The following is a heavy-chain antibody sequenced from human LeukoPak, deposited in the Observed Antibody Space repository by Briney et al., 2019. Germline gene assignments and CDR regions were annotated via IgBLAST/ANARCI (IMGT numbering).Heavy chain of an antibody. V-gene: IGHV3-23*01. Sequence: GGSLRLSCAASGFTFSSYAMSWVRQAPGKGLEWVSAISGSGGSTYYTDSVKGRFTISRDNSKNTLYLQMNSLRAEDTAVYYCARDTRRLFDYWGQGTLVTVSS. D-gene: IGHD3-3*01. J-gene: IGHJ4*02. CDR2: ISGSGGST. CDR3: ARDTRRLFDY. CDR1: GFTFSSYA.